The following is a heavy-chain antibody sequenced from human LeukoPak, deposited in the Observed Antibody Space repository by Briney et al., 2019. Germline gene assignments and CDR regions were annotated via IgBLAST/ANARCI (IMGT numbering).Heavy chain of an antibody. J-gene: IGHJ4*02. V-gene: IGHV4-39*01. CDR3: ASPSISSSTYDY. CDR2: INYSGNT. Sequence: SETLTLTCTVSGGTFSSSTLYWGWIRQPPGKGLEWIGSINYSGNTYYNPSLKSRVTISVDTSKNQFSLKLSSVTAADTAVYYCASPSISSSTYDYWGQGTLVTVSS. CDR1: GGTFSSSTLY. D-gene: IGHD6-6*01.